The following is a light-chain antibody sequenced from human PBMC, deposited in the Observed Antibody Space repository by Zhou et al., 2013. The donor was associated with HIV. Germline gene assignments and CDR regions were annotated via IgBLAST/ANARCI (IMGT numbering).Light chain of an antibody. Sequence: DIQMTPSLSTLAAAVGDRINITCRASQNIANWVAWYQQKPGKAPKLLVYKASGLESGVPSRFSGSGSGTEFTLTISSLQPEDFATYYCQQSYSTPFTFGPGTKVEIK. CDR1: QNIANW. CDR3: QQSYSTPFT. J-gene: IGKJ3*01. CDR2: KAS. V-gene: IGKV1-5*03.